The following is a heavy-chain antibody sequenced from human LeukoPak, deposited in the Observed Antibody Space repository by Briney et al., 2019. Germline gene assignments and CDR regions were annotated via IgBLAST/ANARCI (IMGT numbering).Heavy chain of an antibody. Sequence: PGGSLRLSCVASGFGFSSYAMGWSRQAPGKGLEWVSAISGSGGTTYYADSVKGLFTISRDDAKNTLFLQMSSLRGEDTAIYYCAKEYSGSWYHFDLWGQGTLVTVSS. CDR2: ISGSGGTT. J-gene: IGHJ4*02. CDR3: AKEYSGSWYHFDL. D-gene: IGHD6-13*01. CDR1: GFGFSSYA. V-gene: IGHV3-23*01.